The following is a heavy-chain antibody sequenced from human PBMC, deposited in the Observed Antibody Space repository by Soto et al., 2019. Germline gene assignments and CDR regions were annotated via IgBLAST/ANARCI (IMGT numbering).Heavy chain of an antibody. CDR2: IWYDGSNK. CDR1: GFTFSSYG. J-gene: IGHJ4*02. D-gene: IGHD3-22*01. V-gene: IGHV3-33*01. Sequence: GSLRLSCAASGFTFSSYGMHWVCQAPGKGLEWVAVIWYDGSNKYYADSVKGRFTISRDNSKNTLYLQMNSLRAEDTAVYYCASSFSNYYDSSGYPDYWGQGTLVTVSS. CDR3: ASSFSNYYDSSGYPDY.